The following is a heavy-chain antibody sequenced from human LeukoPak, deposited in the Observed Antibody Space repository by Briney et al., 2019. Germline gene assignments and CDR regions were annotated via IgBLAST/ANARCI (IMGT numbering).Heavy chain of an antibody. CDR3: ARGGGLDV. V-gene: IGHV3-7*03. Sequence: GGSLRLSCAASGFTFSSYWMNWARQAPGKGLEWVASINHNGNVNYYVDSVKGRFTISRDNAKNSLYLQMSKLRAEETAVYFCARGGGLDVWGQGATVTVSS. CDR1: GFTFSSYW. J-gene: IGHJ6*02. D-gene: IGHD3-16*01. CDR2: INHNGNVN.